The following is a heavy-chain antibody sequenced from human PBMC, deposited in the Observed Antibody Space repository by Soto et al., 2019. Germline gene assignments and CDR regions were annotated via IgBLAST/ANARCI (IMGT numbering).Heavy chain of an antibody. D-gene: IGHD6-19*01. CDR1: GFTFSSYG. CDR2: IWYDGSNK. Sequence: GGSLRLSCAASGFTFSSYGMHWVRQAPGKGLEWVAVIWYDGSNKYFADSVKGRFTISRDSSKNTLYLQMSSLRAEDTAVYYCARDVLIVSVAGTVGIDYWGQGTLVTVSS. J-gene: IGHJ4*02. V-gene: IGHV3-33*01. CDR3: ARDVLIVSVAGTVGIDY.